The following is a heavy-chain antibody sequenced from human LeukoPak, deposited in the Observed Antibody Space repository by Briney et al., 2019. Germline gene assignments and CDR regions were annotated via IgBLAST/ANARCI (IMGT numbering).Heavy chain of an antibody. D-gene: IGHD3-3*01. J-gene: IGHJ5*02. V-gene: IGHV1-69*05. CDR2: IIPIFGTA. Sequence: ASVKVSCKASGGTFSSYAISWVRQAPGQGLEWMGGIIPIFGTANYAQKFQGRVTMTRDMSTSTVYMELSSLRSEDTAVYYCARGPHKRTYDRDNWFDPWGQGTLVTVSS. CDR1: GGTFSSYA. CDR3: ARGPHKRTYDRDNWFDP.